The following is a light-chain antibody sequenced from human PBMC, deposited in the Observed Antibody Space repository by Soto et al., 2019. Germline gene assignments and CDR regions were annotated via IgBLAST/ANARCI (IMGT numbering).Light chain of an antibody. CDR2: EGS. V-gene: IGLV2-23*01. J-gene: IGLJ3*02. Sequence: QSVLTQPASVSGSPGQSITISCTGTRSDVGNYNLVSWYQQHPGKAPKLMIYEGSKRPSGVSNRFSGSKSGNTASLTISGLQAEDEADYYCCSYARSTTWVFGGGTKLTVL. CDR3: CSYARSTTWV. CDR1: RSDVGNYNL.